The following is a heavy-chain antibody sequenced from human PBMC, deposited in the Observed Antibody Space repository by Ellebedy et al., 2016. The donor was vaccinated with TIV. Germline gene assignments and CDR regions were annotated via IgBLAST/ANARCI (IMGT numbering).Heavy chain of an antibody. Sequence: SETLSLTCAVYGGSFSGYYWSWIRQPPGKGLEWVGEISHTGSTNYNPSLKSRVTVSVDTPKNQFSLKLSSVTAADTAVYYCARGYYCDSSGYYYGYYFDYWGQGTLVTVSS. J-gene: IGHJ4*02. CDR3: ARGYYCDSSGYYYGYYFDY. V-gene: IGHV4-34*01. CDR1: GGSFSGYY. CDR2: ISHTGST. D-gene: IGHD3-22*01.